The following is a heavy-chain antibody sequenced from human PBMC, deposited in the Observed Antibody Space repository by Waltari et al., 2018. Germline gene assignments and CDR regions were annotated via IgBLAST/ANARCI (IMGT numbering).Heavy chain of an antibody. Sequence: QLQLQQSGPGLVKPSESLSLTCAVSGDSVSNYYWWSWVRQSPGKGLEWIGQIHGSGKTNYNPSLESRVTGSMDTSNNQFSLKLTSPTAADTAVYYCARDRGRGLYLDSWGQGTLVTVSP. J-gene: IGHJ4*02. CDR1: GDSVSNYYW. CDR2: IHGSGKT. CDR3: ARDRGRGLYLDS. V-gene: IGHV4-4*02. D-gene: IGHD1-26*01.